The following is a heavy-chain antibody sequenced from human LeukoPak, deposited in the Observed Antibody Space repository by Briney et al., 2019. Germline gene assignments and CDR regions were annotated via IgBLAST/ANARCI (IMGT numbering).Heavy chain of an antibody. V-gene: IGHV3-74*01. Sequence: GGSLRLSCAASGFTFNRYWMHWVRQAPGEGPVWVAHILNDGGSTSYADSVKGQFTISRDNAKNTLSLQMNSLRAEDTAVYYCVRHNYGYDYWGQGTPVTVSS. CDR3: VRHNYGYDY. CDR1: GFTFNRYW. D-gene: IGHD5-18*01. J-gene: IGHJ4*02. CDR2: ILNDGGST.